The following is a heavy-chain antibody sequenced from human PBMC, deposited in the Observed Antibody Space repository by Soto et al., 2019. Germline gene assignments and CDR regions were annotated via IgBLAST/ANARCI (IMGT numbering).Heavy chain of an antibody. Sequence: PSETLSLTCAVAGGSISSGGYPWSWIRQPPGKGLEWIGYIYHSGSTYYNPSLKSRVTISVDRSKNQFSLKLSSVTAADTAVYYCARVPGPWGQGTLVTVSS. J-gene: IGHJ5*02. D-gene: IGHD3-10*01. CDR3: ARVPGP. V-gene: IGHV4-30-2*01. CDR1: GGSISSGGYP. CDR2: IYHSGST.